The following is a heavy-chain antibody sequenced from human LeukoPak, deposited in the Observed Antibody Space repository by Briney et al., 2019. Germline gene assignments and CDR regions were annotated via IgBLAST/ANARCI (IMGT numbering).Heavy chain of an antibody. CDR3: ARVVAGTKDFQY. Sequence: SETLSLTCTVSGGPISSPNHFWGWVRQPPWKGLEWIGSVYYGGSTYSNPSLKSRVTMSADTSKNQFSLTLSSVTATDTAVYYCARVVAGTKDFQYWGQGTRVTVSS. D-gene: IGHD6-19*01. V-gene: IGHV4-39*01. J-gene: IGHJ1*01. CDR2: VYYGGST. CDR1: GGPISSPNHF.